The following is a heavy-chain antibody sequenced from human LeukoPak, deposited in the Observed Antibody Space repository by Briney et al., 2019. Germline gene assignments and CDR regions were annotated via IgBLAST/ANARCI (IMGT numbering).Heavy chain of an antibody. V-gene: IGHV4-4*07. Sequence: GSLRLSCTVSGFTVSSNSMSWIRQPAGKGLEWIGHFYTSGSTNYNPSLKSRVTMSVDTSKNQFSLRLISVTAADTAVYYCAGGLVPYSYYYMDVWGKGTTVTISS. CDR1: GFTVSSNS. D-gene: IGHD3/OR15-3a*01. J-gene: IGHJ6*03. CDR2: FYTSGST. CDR3: AGGLVPYSYYYMDV.